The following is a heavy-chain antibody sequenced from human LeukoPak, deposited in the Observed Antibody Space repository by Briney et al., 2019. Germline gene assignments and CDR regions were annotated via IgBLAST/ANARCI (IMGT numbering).Heavy chain of an antibody. J-gene: IGHJ4*02. CDR3: AKCPYGDYSLWLDS. CDR2: INWNSGGI. D-gene: IGHD4-17*01. Sequence: PGGSLRLSCTASGFTFDDYAMHWVRQAPGKGLEWVSGINWNSGGIAYADSVKGRFTISRDNARNSLYLQMNSLRAEDTAVYYCAKCPYGDYSLWLDSWGQGTLVTVSS. V-gene: IGHV3-9*01. CDR1: GFTFDDYA.